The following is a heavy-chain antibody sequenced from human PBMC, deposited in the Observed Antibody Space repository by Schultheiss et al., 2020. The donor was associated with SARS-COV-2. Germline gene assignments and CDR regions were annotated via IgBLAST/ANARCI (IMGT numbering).Heavy chain of an antibody. CDR1: GGSFSGYY. CDR2: IYYSGST. CDR3: ARDLGSGGAFDL. Sequence: SQTLSLTCAVYGGSFSGYYWSWIRQPPGKGLEWIGYIYYSGSTNYNPSLKSRVTISVDTSKNQISLKLSSVTAADTALYYCARDLGSGGAFDLWGRGTMVTVSS. V-gene: IGHV4-59*01. D-gene: IGHD3-10*01. J-gene: IGHJ3*01.